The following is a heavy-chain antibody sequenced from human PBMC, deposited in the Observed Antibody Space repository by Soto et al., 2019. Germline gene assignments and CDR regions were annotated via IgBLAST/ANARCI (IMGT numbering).Heavy chain of an antibody. D-gene: IGHD3-10*01. Sequence: ASVKVSCKASGYTFTSYGISWVRQAPGQGLEWMGWISAYNGNTNYAQKLQGRVTMTTDTSTRTAYMELRSLRSDDTAVYYCARDHWVGDIDTYGRDVWGQGTTVTXS. V-gene: IGHV1-18*04. CDR2: ISAYNGNT. J-gene: IGHJ6*01. CDR1: GYTFTSYG. CDR3: ARDHWVGDIDTYGRDV.